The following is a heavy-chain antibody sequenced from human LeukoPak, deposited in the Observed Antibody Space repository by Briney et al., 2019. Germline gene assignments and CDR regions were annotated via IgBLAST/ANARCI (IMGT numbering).Heavy chain of an antibody. D-gene: IGHD2-2*01. CDR1: GGTFSSYA. CDR3: ARGVPAALGSFDY. CDR2: IIPIFGTA. V-gene: IGHV1-69*13. Sequence: SVKVSCKASGGTFSSYAISWVRQAPGQGLEWMGGIIPIFGTANYAQKFQGRVTITADESTSTAYMELSSLRSEDTAVYYCARGVPAALGSFDYWGQGTLVTVSS. J-gene: IGHJ4*02.